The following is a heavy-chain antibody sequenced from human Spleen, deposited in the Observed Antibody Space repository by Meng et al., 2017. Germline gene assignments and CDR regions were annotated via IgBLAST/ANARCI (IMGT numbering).Heavy chain of an antibody. D-gene: IGHD1-7*01. CDR3: ARALTHPKVELRKNYYFYGMDV. V-gene: IGHV3-48*03. CDR2: ISGSGNAI. J-gene: IGHJ6*02. CDR1: EFNFRSYV. Sequence: LSLTCAASEFNFRSYVMNWVRQAPGKGLEWVSYISGSGNAIYYTDSVKGRFTVSRDNAKSSLFLQMNSLRAEDTAVYYCARALTHPKVELRKNYYFYGMDVWGQGTTVTVSS.